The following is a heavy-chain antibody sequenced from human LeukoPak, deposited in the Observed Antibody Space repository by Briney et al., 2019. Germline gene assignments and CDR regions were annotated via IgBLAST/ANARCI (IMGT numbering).Heavy chain of an antibody. CDR1: GYTFTGYY. V-gene: IGHV1-2*06. D-gene: IGHD1-26*01. CDR3: ASQGWGSGSYRIDY. CDR2: INPNSGGT. J-gene: IGHJ4*02. Sequence: ASVKVSCKASGYTFTGYYMHWVRQAPGQGLEWMGRINPNSGGTNYAQKFQGRVTMTRDTSISTAYMELNRLRSDDTAVYYCASQGWGSGSYRIDYWGQGTLVTVSS.